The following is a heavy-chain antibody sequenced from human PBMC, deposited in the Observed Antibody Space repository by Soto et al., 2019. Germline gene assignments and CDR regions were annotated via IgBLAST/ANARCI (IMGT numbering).Heavy chain of an antibody. CDR1: GFTFSSYG. CDR3: AREDTVGTYYYYGVDV. CDR2: ISYDGSEK. V-gene: IGHV3-30-3*01. Sequence: QEQLVESGGGVVQPGRSLRLSCAASGFTFSSYGMHWVRQSPGKGLEWVALISYDGSEKYYADSVKGRFTISRDNSEKTHYLQMNSLRPEDTAGYYCAREDTVGTYYYYGVDVWGQGTTVTVSS. D-gene: IGHD4-4*01. J-gene: IGHJ6*02.